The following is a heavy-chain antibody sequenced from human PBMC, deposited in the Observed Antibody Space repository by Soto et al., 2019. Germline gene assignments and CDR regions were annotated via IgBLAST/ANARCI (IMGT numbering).Heavy chain of an antibody. D-gene: IGHD2-8*01. J-gene: IGHJ6*02. Sequence: GESLKISCKGSGYSFTTYWLAWVRQMPGKGLEWMGIIYPGDSDARYSPSFQGQVTFSADKSITTAYLQWTSLKASDTAMYYCERGNGDGHDYYYGLDVWGQGNTVTVSS. CDR1: GYSFTTYW. CDR3: ERGNGDGHDYYYGLDV. V-gene: IGHV5-51*01. CDR2: IYPGDSDA.